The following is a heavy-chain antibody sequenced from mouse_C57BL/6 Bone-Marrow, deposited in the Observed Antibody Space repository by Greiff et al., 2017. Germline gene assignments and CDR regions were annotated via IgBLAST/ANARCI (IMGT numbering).Heavy chain of an antibody. CDR3: ARGPIYYGSSWFAY. CDR1: GFTFSSYA. D-gene: IGHD1-1*01. V-gene: IGHV5-4*01. J-gene: IGHJ3*01. CDR2: ISDGGSYT. Sequence: EVQVVESGGGLVKPGGSLKLSCAASGFTFSSYAMSWVRQTPEKRLEWVATISDGGSYTYYPDNVKGRFTISRDNAKNNLYLQMSHLKSEDTAMYYCARGPIYYGSSWFAYWGQGTLVTVSA.